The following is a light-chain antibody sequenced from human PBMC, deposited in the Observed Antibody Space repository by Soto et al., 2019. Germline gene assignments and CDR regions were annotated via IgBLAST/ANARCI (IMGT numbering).Light chain of an antibody. CDR3: QQYSRFRA. CDR2: KAS. V-gene: IGKV1-5*03. Sequence: DIQMTQSPSTLSASVGDRVIITCRASQNINTWLAWHQQKPGKAPKLLITKASSLESGVPSRFSGSGSGTEFTLTINNFQPDDFATYYCQQYSRFRAFGQGTKVDSK. J-gene: IGKJ1*01. CDR1: QNINTW.